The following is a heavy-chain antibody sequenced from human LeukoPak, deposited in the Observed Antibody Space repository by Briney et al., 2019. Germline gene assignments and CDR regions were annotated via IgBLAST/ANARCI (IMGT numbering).Heavy chain of an antibody. V-gene: IGHV4-39*01. D-gene: IGHD5-24*01. CDR3: MRHEEEDGYNAKPFDF. CDR1: GGSLSNSNYY. Sequence: SETLSLTCTVSGGSLSNSNYYWGWVRQPPGKGLGWIGTIYYSGNTYYTPSLKSRVTISVDTSKNQFSLRLSSVTAADTAVYFCMRHEEEDGYNAKPFDFWGQGTLVTVSS. CDR2: IYYSGNT. J-gene: IGHJ4*02.